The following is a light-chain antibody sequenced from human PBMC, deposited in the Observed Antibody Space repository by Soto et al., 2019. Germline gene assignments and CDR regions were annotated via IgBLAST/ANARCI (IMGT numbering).Light chain of an antibody. CDR2: RAS. Sequence: EVALTQSPATLSVSPGEGATLSCRASQSINTLLAWYQQKPGQAPRLLIYRASTRATDIPSRFSGSGSGTDFTLAISSLQPEDFATYYCQQANSFPLITFGQGTRLEI. V-gene: IGKV3-15*01. J-gene: IGKJ5*01. CDR1: QSINTL. CDR3: QQANSFPLIT.